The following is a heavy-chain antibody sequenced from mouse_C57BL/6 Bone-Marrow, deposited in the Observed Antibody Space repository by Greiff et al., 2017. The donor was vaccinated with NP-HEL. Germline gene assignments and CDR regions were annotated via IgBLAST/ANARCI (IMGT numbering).Heavy chain of an antibody. J-gene: IGHJ2*01. CDR1: GYTFTSYL. V-gene: IGHV1-72*01. D-gene: IGHD1-1*01. Sequence: QVQLQQPGAELVKPGASVKLSCKASGYTFTSYLMHWVKQRPGRGLEWIGRSDPKSGGTKYNEKFKSKATLTVDKPSSTAYMQLNSRTSEDSAVYYCARYYYGSSSFDYWGQGTTLTVSS. CDR2: SDPKSGGT. CDR3: ARYYYGSSSFDY.